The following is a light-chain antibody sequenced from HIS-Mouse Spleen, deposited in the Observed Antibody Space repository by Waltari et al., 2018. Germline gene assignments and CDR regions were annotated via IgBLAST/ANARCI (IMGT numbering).Light chain of an antibody. CDR3: QQLNSYPPT. CDR1: KGISSY. V-gene: IGKV1-9*01. CDR2: AAS. Sequence: DIQLTQSPSFLSASVGARVTITCRASKGISSYLAWYQQKPGKAPKLLTYAASTLQSGVPSRFSGSGSGTEFTLTISSLQPEDFATYYCQQLNSYPPTFGQGTKVEIK. J-gene: IGKJ1*01.